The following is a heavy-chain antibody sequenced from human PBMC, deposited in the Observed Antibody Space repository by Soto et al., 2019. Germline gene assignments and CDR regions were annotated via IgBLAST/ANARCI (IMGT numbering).Heavy chain of an antibody. CDR3: ARRYTYYDFWSGYSSDALDI. D-gene: IGHD3-3*01. V-gene: IGHV3-23*01. J-gene: IGHJ3*02. CDR2: ISGSGGST. CDR1: GFTFSSYA. Sequence: GGSLRLSCAASGFTFSSYAMSWVRQAPGKGLEWVSAISGSGGSTYYADTVKGRFTISRDNSKNTLYLQMNSLRAEDTAVYYCARRYTYYDFWSGYSSDALDIWGQGTMGTGSS.